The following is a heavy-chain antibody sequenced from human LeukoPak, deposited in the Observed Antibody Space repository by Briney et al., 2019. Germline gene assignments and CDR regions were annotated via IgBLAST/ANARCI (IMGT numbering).Heavy chain of an antibody. CDR1: GYTFTGYY. Sequence: GASVKVSCKASGYTFTGYYMHWVRQAPGQGLEWMGWINPNSGGTNYAQKFQGRVTMTRDTSISTAYMELSRLRSDDTAVYYCIAAAGTWYYFDYWGQGTLVTVSS. D-gene: IGHD6-13*01. CDR2: INPNSGGT. J-gene: IGHJ4*02. V-gene: IGHV1-2*02. CDR3: IAAAGTWYYFDY.